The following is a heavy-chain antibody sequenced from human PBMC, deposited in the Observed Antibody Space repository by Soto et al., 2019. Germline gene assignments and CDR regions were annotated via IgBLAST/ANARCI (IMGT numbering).Heavy chain of an antibody. CDR2: INHSGST. CDR1: GGSFSGYY. V-gene: IGHV4-34*01. J-gene: IGHJ5*02. Sequence: QVQLQQWGAGLLKPSETLSLTCAVYGGSFSGYYWSWIRQPPGKGLEWIGEINHSGSTNYNPSLKSRVTISVDTSKNQFSLKLSSLTAADTAVYYCARGPAVAGTHWFAPWGQGTLVTVSS. CDR3: ARGPAVAGTHWFAP. D-gene: IGHD6-19*01.